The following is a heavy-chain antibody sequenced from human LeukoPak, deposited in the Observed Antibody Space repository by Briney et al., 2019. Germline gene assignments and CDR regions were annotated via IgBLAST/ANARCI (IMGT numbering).Heavy chain of an antibody. CDR2: IYYSGST. CDR1: GGSLHDYY. CDR3: ARRLPQSTLAAALDY. V-gene: IGHV4-59*01. J-gene: IGHJ4*02. D-gene: IGHD6-13*01. Sequence: SETLSVTCTDCGGSLHDYYWSWIRQPPGKGLEWIGYIYYSGSTNYNPSLKSRVTISVDTSKNQFSLKLSAVTAADTAVYYCARRLPQSTLAAALDYLGQGRLVTVSS.